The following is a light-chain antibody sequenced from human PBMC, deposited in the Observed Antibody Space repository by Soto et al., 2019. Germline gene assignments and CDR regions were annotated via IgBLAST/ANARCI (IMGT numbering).Light chain of an antibody. CDR3: QQYGSSPPYT. CDR1: QSVSSTY. V-gene: IGKV3-20*01. CDR2: GAS. Sequence: EIVLTQSPGTLSLSPGERATLSCRASQSVSSTYLAWYQKKPGQAPRLLIYGASSRATGIPDRFSGSGSGTDFTLTISRLEPEAVAVYYCQQYGSSPPYTFGQGTKLEIK. J-gene: IGKJ2*01.